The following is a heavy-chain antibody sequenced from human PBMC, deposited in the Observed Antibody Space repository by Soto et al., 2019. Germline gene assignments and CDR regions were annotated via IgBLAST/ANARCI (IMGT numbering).Heavy chain of an antibody. J-gene: IGHJ4*02. Sequence: VASVKVSCKASGYTFTGHYIHCVRQAPGQGPEWMGEIGPASGDTRYAQKFQGRVTMTRDTSITTVYMELNNLSPDDTAVYYCGRGRSGQLVVFYWGQGTPVTVSS. CDR3: GRGRSGQLVVFY. D-gene: IGHD3-10*01. V-gene: IGHV1-2*02. CDR2: IGPASGDT. CDR1: GYTFTGHY.